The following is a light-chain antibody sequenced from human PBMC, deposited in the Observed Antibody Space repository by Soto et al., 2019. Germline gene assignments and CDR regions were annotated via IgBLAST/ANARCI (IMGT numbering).Light chain of an antibody. CDR3: MQSVDNLT. CDR2: QIS. V-gene: IGKV2-24*01. J-gene: IGKJ2*01. Sequence: DIVMTQTPLSSPVTLGQPASISCRSSQSLVHSNGNTYLSWLQQRPGQPPRLLISQISNRFSGVPDRFSGSGAGTDFTLKISRVETEDAGIFYCMQSVDNLTFGQGTKLEIK. CDR1: QSLVHSNGNTY.